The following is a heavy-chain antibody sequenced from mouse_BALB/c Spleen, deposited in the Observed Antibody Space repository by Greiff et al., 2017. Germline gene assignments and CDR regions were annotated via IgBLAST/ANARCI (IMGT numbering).Heavy chain of an antibody. CDR2: ISDGGSYT. D-gene: IGHD2-1*01. CDR3: ARDGRNYGNFYYAMDY. CDR1: GFTFSDYY. V-gene: IGHV5-4*02. J-gene: IGHJ4*01. Sequence: DVHLVESGGGLVKPGGSLKLSCAASGFTFSDYYMYWVRQTPEKRLAWVATISDGGSYTYYPDSVKGRFTISRDNAKNNLYLQMSSLKSEDTAMYYCARDGRNYGNFYYAMDYWGQGTSVTVSS.